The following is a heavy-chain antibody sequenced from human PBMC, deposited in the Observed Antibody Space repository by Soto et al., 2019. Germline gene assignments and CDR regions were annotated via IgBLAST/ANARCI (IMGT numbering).Heavy chain of an antibody. CDR1: GYTFTSYG. CDR3: ARDHYDFRSGSPPYGMDV. D-gene: IGHD3-3*01. CDR2: ISAYNGNT. Sequence: ASVKVSCKASGYTFTSYGISWGRQAPGQGLEWMGWISAYNGNTNYAQKLQGRVTMTTGTSTSTAYMELGSLRSDDTAVYYCARDHYDFRSGSPPYGMDVWGQGTTVTVSS. V-gene: IGHV1-18*01. J-gene: IGHJ6*02.